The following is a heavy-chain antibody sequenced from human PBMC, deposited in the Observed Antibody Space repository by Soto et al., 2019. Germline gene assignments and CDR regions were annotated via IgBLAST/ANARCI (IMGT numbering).Heavy chain of an antibody. Sequence: GGSQRLSCAASGFTFRSYARHWVRQAPGKGLEWVALISYDGSDKDYADSVKGRFTISRDNSRNTLFLQMNSLRAEDTAVYYCARDYYKYYDSSGYYRSPAYWGQGTLVTVSS. J-gene: IGHJ4*02. V-gene: IGHV3-30-3*01. CDR3: ARDYYKYYDSSGYYRSPAY. D-gene: IGHD3-22*01. CDR2: ISYDGSDK. CDR1: GFTFRSYA.